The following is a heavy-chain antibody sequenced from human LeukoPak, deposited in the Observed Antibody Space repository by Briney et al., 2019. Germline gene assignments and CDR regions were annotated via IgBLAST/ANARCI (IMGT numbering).Heavy chain of an antibody. D-gene: IGHD5-24*01. CDR3: ARDRNVGGYNYFADAFDI. CDR1: GYTFTGYY. V-gene: IGHV1-2*02. Sequence: ASVKVSCKASGYTFTGYYMHWVRQAPGQGLEWMGWINPNSGGTNYAQKFQGRVTMTRDTSISTAYMELSRLRSDDTAVYYCARDRNVGGYNYFADAFDIWGQGTMVTVSS. J-gene: IGHJ3*02. CDR2: INPNSGGT.